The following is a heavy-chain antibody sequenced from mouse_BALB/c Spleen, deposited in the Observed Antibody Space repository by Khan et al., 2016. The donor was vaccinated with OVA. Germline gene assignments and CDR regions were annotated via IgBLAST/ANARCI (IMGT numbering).Heavy chain of an antibody. J-gene: IGHJ2*01. D-gene: IGHD1-1*01. CDR1: GYSITSDYA. V-gene: IGHV3-2*02. CDR3: ARDYGSSYYYFDY. CDR2: ISYSGST. Sequence: EVQLQESGPGLVKPSQSLSLTCTVTGYSITSDYAWNWIRQFPGNKLEWMDYISYSGSTSYNPSLKSRISITRDTSKNQFFLQLNSVTTEDTATYYCARDYGSSYYYFDYWGQGTTLTVSS.